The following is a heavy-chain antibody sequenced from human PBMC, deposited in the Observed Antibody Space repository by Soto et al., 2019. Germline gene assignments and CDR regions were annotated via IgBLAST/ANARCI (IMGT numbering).Heavy chain of an antibody. J-gene: IGHJ4*02. CDR1: GFPFSSYW. CDR2: INGDGSRI. CDR3: TRRGCSTTGCYFN. V-gene: IGHV3-74*01. D-gene: IGHD2-2*01. Sequence: GGSLRLSCAASGFPFSSYWMHWVRQAPGKGLVWVSRINGDGSRINYADSVKGRFTISRDNAKNPLYLQMNSLRAEDTAVYYCTRRGCSTTGCYFNWGRGTLVTVSS.